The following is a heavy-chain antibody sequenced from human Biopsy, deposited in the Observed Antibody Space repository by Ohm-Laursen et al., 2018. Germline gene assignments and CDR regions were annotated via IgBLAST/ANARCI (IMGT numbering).Heavy chain of an antibody. Sequence: SLRLSCAASGFDFSDYSMSWVRQAPGKGLEWVSSVTTTSSYIYYADSVKGRFTISRDNAKNSLYLQMNSLRAEDTAVYYCARDGAGSYHDYWGQGTLVTISS. CDR3: ARDGAGSYHDY. D-gene: IGHD3-10*01. V-gene: IGHV3-21*01. CDR2: VTTTSSYI. CDR1: GFDFSDYS. J-gene: IGHJ4*02.